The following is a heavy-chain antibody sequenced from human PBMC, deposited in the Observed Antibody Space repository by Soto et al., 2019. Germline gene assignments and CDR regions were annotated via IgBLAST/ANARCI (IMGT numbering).Heavy chain of an antibody. J-gene: IGHJ4*02. CDR3: ARGVSAGVDY. CDR2: MEPSTGRT. D-gene: IGHD1-26*01. CDR1: GYSFTSLD. Sequence: QVQLVQSGAEVMEPGASVKVSCKASGYSFTSLDINWVRQTAGQGLEWMGWMEPSTGRTGYAQKFQGRVTMTRDTSINTAYMELTTLTSDDTAFYYCARGVSAGVDYWVQGTLVTVSS. V-gene: IGHV1-8*01.